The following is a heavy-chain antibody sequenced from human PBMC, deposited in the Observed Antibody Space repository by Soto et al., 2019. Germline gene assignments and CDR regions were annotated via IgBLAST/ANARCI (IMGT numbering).Heavy chain of an antibody. CDR1: GDSISSLS. CDR2: IYFSGAT. Sequence: SETLSLTCTVSGDSISSLSFNWIRQSPGKGLEWMASIYFSGATNYNPSLSSRAAVSIDTSKKQFSLNLSSVTAADSAVYFCAAGYSGYDREFAHWGQGIQVTVSS. CDR3: AAGYSGYDREFAH. D-gene: IGHD5-12*01. J-gene: IGHJ4*02. V-gene: IGHV4-59*03.